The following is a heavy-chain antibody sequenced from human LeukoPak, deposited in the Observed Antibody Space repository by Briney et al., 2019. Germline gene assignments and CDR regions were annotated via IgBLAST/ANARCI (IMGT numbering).Heavy chain of an antibody. Sequence: SETLSLTCTVSGGSISSSSYYWGWIRQPPGKGLEWIGSIYYSGSTYYNPSLKSRVTISVDTSKNQFSLKLSSVTAADTAVYYCAREADLENCTNGVCSPGYFDLWGRGTLVTVSS. V-gene: IGHV4-39*07. CDR1: GGSISSSSYY. CDR2: IYYSGST. J-gene: IGHJ2*01. D-gene: IGHD2-8*01. CDR3: AREADLENCTNGVCSPGYFDL.